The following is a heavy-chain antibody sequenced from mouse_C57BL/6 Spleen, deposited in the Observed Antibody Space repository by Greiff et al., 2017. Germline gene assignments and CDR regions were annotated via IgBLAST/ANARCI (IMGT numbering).Heavy chain of an antibody. V-gene: IGHV1-64*01. J-gene: IGHJ4*01. Sequence: QVQLQQPGAELVKPGASVKLSCKASGYTFTSYWMHWVKQRPGQGLEWIGMIHPNSGSTNYNEKFKSKATLTVDKSSSTAYMQLSSLTSEDSAVYYCARDCGEDYAMDYWGQGTSVTVSS. CDR2: IHPNSGST. CDR3: ARDCGEDYAMDY. CDR1: GYTFTSYW.